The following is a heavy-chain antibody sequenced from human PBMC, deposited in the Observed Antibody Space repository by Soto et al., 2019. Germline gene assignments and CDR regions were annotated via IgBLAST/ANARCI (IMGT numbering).Heavy chain of an antibody. J-gene: IGHJ4*02. V-gene: IGHV3-9*01. CDR2: ISWNSGSI. CDR1: GFTFDDYA. D-gene: IGHD3-22*01. CDR3: AKDTSPRYYYDSSGYNY. Sequence: GGSLRLSCAASGFTFDDYAMHWVRQAPGKGLEWVSGISWNSGSIGYADSVKGRFTISRDNAKNSLYLQMNSLRAEDTALYYCAKDTSPRYYYDSSGYNYWGQGTLVTVS.